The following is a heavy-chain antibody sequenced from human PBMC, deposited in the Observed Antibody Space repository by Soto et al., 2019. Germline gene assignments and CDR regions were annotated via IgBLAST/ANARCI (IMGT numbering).Heavy chain of an antibody. D-gene: IGHD3-22*01. V-gene: IGHV1-18*04. CDR3: ARGYYYDSSGYHHDAFDI. CDR2: ISAYNGNT. Sequence: ASVNVSCKSSGYTFTSYCMSWVRQAPGQGLEWMGWISAYNGNTNYAQKLQGRVTMTTDTSTSTAYMELRSLRSDDTAVYYCARGYYYDSSGYHHDAFDIWGQGTMVTVSS. CDR1: GYTFTSYC. J-gene: IGHJ3*02.